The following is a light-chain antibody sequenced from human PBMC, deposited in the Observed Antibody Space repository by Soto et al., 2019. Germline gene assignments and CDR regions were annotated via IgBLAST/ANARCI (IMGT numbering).Light chain of an antibody. V-gene: IGKV3-11*01. J-gene: IGKJ4*01. CDR2: DAS. Sequence: EIVLTQSPATLSLSPGERATLSCRASQSISTYLAWYQQKPGQAPRLLIYDASNRATGIPARFSGSGSGTDFTLNIRSLESEDVAVYYCQQRSNLPLTFGGGTKVEIK. CDR3: QQRSNLPLT. CDR1: QSISTY.